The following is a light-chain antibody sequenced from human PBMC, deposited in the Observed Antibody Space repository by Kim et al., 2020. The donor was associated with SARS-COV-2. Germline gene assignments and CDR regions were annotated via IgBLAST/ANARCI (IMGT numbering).Light chain of an antibody. CDR3: QQYKSYPLT. CDR1: QSLSSE. V-gene: IGKV1-5*03. Sequence: DIQMTQSPSTLSASVGDRVTITCRASQSLSSELAWYQQKPGKVPKFLIYQASTLESGVPSRFSGSGSGTEFTLTISILQPDDSATYYCQQYKSYPLTFGGGTKVDIK. J-gene: IGKJ4*01. CDR2: QAS.